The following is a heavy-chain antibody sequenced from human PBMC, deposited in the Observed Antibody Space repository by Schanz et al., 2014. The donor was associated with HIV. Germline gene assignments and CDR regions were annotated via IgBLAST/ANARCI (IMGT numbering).Heavy chain of an antibody. CDR2: VYIGDST. J-gene: IGHJ4*02. Sequence: EVQLLESGGGLVQPGGSLRLSCTASGFTFGSYAMGWVRQAPGKGLEWVSVVYIGDSTFYANSVKGRFTISRDNSKNTLYLQMNGLRAEDTAVYYCANEEVPNDFWGQGTLVSVSS. CDR3: ANEEVPNDF. V-gene: IGHV3-23*03. CDR1: GFTFGSYA.